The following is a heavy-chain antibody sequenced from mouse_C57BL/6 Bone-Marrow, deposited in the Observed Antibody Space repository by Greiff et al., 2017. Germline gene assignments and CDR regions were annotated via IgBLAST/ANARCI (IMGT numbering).Heavy chain of an antibody. J-gene: IGHJ2*01. V-gene: IGHV14-4*01. Sequence: LVESGAELVRPGASVKLSCTASGFNIKDDYMHWVKQRPEQGLEWIGWIDPENGDTEYASKFQGKATITADTSSNTAYLQLSSLTSEDTAVYYCTTSLNWDVDYWGQGTTLTVSS. D-gene: IGHD4-1*01. CDR3: TTSLNWDVDY. CDR1: GFNIKDDY. CDR2: IDPENGDT.